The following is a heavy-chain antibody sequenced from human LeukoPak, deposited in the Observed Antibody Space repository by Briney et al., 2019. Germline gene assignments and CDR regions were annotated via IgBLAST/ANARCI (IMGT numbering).Heavy chain of an antibody. J-gene: IGHJ4*02. CDR2: IYYSGST. CDR3: ARDASSDYYFDY. V-gene: IGHV4-59*11. CDR1: GGSISSHY. Sequence: SETLSLTCTVPGGSISSHYWSWIRQPPGKGLEWIGYIYYSGSTNYNPSLKSRVTISVDTSKNQFSLKLSSVTAADTAVYYCARDASSDYYFDYWGQGTLVTVSS. D-gene: IGHD3-3*01.